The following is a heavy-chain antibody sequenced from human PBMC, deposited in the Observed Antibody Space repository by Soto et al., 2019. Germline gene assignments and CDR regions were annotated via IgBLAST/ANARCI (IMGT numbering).Heavy chain of an antibody. Sequence: GGSLRLSCAASGFTFSSYWMHWVRQAPGKGLVWVSRINSDGSSTSYADSVKGRFTISRDNAKNTLYLQMNSLRAEDTAVYYCARDLEDPPIQLFYYYYGMDVWGQGTTVTVSS. D-gene: IGHD5-18*01. CDR1: GFTFSSYW. CDR3: ARDLEDPPIQLFYYYYGMDV. CDR2: INSDGSST. V-gene: IGHV3-74*01. J-gene: IGHJ6*02.